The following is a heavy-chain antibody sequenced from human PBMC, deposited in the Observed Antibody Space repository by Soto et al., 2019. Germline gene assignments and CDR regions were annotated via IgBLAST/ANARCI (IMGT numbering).Heavy chain of an antibody. CDR3: ARNNVYTAMANYYYYGMDV. CDR2: IIPIFGTA. J-gene: IGHJ6*02. V-gene: IGHV1-69*01. D-gene: IGHD5-18*01. Sequence: QVQLVQSGAEVKKPGSSVKVSCKASGGTFSSYAISWVRQAPGQGLEWMGGIIPIFGTANYAQKFQGRVTITADESTSTAYMELSSLRSEDTAVYYCARNNVYTAMANYYYYGMDVWGQGTTVTVSS. CDR1: GGTFSSYA.